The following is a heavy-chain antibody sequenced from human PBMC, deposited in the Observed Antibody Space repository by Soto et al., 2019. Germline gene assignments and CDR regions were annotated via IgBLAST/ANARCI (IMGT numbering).Heavy chain of an antibody. Sequence: DVQLLESGGGLVQPGASLRLSCVASGFTFSSYTMSWVRQAPGKGLEWVSAISGSGGGTYYADSVKGRFTTSRDNSKNTLYLQVNSLRAEDTAVYYCAKGQSGDFHYWGQGTLVTVSP. CDR3: AKGQSGDFHY. CDR1: GFTFSSYT. V-gene: IGHV3-23*01. CDR2: ISGSGGGT. J-gene: IGHJ4*02. D-gene: IGHD1-26*01.